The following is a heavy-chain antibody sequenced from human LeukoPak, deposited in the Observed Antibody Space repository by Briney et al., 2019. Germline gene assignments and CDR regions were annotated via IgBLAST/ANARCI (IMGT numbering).Heavy chain of an antibody. D-gene: IGHD2-15*01. CDR1: GFTFSSYW. V-gene: IGHV3-74*01. CDR3: ARDLLVVVAA. CDR2: INSDGSST. J-gene: IGHJ4*02. Sequence: GGSLRLSCAASGFTFSSYWMHWVRQAPGKGLVCFSRINSDGSSTSYADSVKGRFTISRDNAKNTLYLQMNSLRAEDTAVYYCARDLLVVVAAWGQGTLVTVSS.